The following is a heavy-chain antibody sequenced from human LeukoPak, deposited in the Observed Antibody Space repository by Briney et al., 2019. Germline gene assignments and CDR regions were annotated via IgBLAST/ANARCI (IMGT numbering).Heavy chain of an antibody. V-gene: IGHV3-9*01. CDR1: GFTFDDYA. D-gene: IGHD3-22*01. Sequence: GGSLRLSCAASGFTFDDYAMHWVRQAPGKGLEWVSGISWNSGSIGYADSVKGRFTISRDNAKNSLYLQMNSLRAEDTALYYCAKGIPMIVARNYLDYWGQGTLVTVSS. CDR2: ISWNSGSI. J-gene: IGHJ4*02. CDR3: AKGIPMIVARNYLDY.